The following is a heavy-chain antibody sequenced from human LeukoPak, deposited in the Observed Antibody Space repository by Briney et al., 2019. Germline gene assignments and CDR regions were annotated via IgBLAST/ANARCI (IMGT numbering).Heavy chain of an antibody. V-gene: IGHV7-4-1*02. J-gene: IGHJ5*02. CDR2: INTNTGNP. CDR3: ARAMPYSSSWSTKQYNWFDP. CDR1: GYTFTSYA. D-gene: IGHD6-13*01. Sequence: PWASVKVSCKASGYTFTSYAMNWVRQAPGQGLEWMGWINTNTGNPTYAQGFTGRFVFSLDTSVSTAYLQISSLKAEDTAVYYCARAMPYSSSWSTKQYNWFDPWGQGTLVTVSS.